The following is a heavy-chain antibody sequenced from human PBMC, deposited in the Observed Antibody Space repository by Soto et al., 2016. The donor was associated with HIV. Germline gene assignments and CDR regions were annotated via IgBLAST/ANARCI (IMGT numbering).Heavy chain of an antibody. CDR2: IKSNTDGGTA. Sequence: EVHLVESGGDLVKPGGSLRLSCAASGFTFSNAWMNWVRQAPGKGLEWVGRIKSNTDGGTADFAAPVKGRFTISRDDSKNXMYLQMNSLRSEDTALYYCTTGPLGPSGQWGFDYWGQGTLVTVSS. CDR3: TTGPLGPSGQWGFDY. V-gene: IGHV3-15*01. J-gene: IGHJ4*02. CDR1: GFTFSNAW. D-gene: IGHD1-1*01.